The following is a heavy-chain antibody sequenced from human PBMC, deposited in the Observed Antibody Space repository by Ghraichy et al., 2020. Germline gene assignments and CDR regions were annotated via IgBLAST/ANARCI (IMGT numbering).Heavy chain of an antibody. CDR3: ARDSGKTTVTQYYY. J-gene: IGHJ4*02. CDR1: GFTFSSYA. CDR2: ISYDGSNK. V-gene: IGHV3-30-3*01. Sequence: GESLNISCAASGFTFSSYAMHWVRQAPGKGLEWVAVISYDGSNKYYADSVKGRFTISRDNSKNTLYLQMNSLRAEDTAVYYCARDSGKTTVTQYYYWGQGTLVTVS. D-gene: IGHD4-17*01.